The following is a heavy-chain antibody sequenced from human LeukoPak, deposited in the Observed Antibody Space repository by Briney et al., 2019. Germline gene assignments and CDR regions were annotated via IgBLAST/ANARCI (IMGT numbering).Heavy chain of an antibody. J-gene: IGHJ3*02. CDR1: GFTFSSYW. CDR2: INSDGSNT. CDR3: ARDLGYGSVTYYRPLDALDI. D-gene: IGHD3-10*01. Sequence: GGSLRLSCAAPGFTFSSYWMHWVRQAPGKGLVWVSRINSDGSNTDFADSVKGRFTISRDNAKNTLHLQMNSLRAEDTAVYYCARDLGYGSVTYYRPLDALDIWGQGTMVTVSS. V-gene: IGHV3-74*01.